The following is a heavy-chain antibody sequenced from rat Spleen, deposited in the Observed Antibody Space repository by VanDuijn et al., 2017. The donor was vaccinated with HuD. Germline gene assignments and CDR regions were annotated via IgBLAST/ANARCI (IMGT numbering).Heavy chain of an antibody. D-gene: IGHD1-10*01. Sequence: EVQLVESGGVLVQPGRSMKLSCAASGFTFSDYYMAWVRQAPKKGLEWVASISYEGNTAFYGDSVKGRFTISRDNAKNTLYLQMDSLRSEDTATYYCAKDITAWGQGVMVTVSS. J-gene: IGHJ2*01. CDR3: AKDITA. CDR1: GFTFSDYY. V-gene: IGHV5-22*01. CDR2: ISYEGNTA.